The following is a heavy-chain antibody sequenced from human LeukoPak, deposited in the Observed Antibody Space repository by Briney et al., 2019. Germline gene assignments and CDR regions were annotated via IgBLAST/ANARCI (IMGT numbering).Heavy chain of an antibody. CDR1: GGSISSYY. V-gene: IGHV4-4*07. CDR3: ARDPGSGSYYNSYHYGMDV. CDR2: IYTSGST. J-gene: IGHJ6*02. Sequence: PSETLSLTCTVSGGSISSYYWSWIRQPAGKGLEWIGRIYTSGSTNYNPSLKSRVTMSVDTSKNQFSLKLSSVTAADTAVYYCARDPGSGSYYNSYHYGMDVWGQGTTVTVSS. D-gene: IGHD3-10*01.